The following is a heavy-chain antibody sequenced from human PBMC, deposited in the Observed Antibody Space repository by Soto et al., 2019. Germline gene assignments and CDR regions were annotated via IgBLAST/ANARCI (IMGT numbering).Heavy chain of an antibody. CDR3: EKGKVLLWFGELYYYYGMDV. Sequence: QVQLVESGGGVVQPGRSLRLSCAASGFTFSSYGMHSVRQAPGKGLEWEAVISYDGSNKYYADSVKGRFTISRDNSKNTLYLQMNSLRAEDTAVYYCEKGKVLLWFGELYYYYGMDVWGQGTTVTVSS. CDR2: ISYDGSNK. J-gene: IGHJ6*02. CDR1: GFTFSSYG. D-gene: IGHD3-10*01. V-gene: IGHV3-30*18.